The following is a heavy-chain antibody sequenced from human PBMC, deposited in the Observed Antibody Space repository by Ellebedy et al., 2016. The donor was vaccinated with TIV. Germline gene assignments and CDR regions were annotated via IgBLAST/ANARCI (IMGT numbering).Heavy chain of an antibody. J-gene: IGHJ2*01. V-gene: IGHV4-59*01. CDR1: GGSINNYY. CDR2: IHHSGNS. CDR3: ARRASVLWFGELSSSGYFDL. D-gene: IGHD3-10*01. Sequence: MPSETLSLTCSVSGGSINNYYWTWIRQPPGQGLEWIGDIHHSGNSHIHPSLKSRVTLSVDTSKNQFSLKLSSVTAADTAVYYCARRASVLWFGELSSSGYFDLWGRGTLVTVSS.